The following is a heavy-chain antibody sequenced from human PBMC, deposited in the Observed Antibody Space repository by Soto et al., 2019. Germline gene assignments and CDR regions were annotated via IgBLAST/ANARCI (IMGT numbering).Heavy chain of an antibody. Sequence: EVQLVESGGGLVQPGGSLRLSCAASGFSLSDYWMHWVRQAPGEGLVWLSRITRDGSSTNYAASVTGRFTTSRDNAKNTLYLPVNSLRREDTAVYYCARGANGYYYFDYWGQGTLVTVSS. D-gene: IGHD5-18*01. CDR1: GFSLSDYW. V-gene: IGHV3-74*01. CDR2: ITRDGSST. J-gene: IGHJ4*02. CDR3: ARGANGYYYFDY.